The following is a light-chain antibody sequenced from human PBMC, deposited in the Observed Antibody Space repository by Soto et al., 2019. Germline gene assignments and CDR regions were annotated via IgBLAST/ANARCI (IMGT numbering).Light chain of an antibody. CDR2: GAS. Sequence: EIVLTQSPGTLSLSPGERATRSCRASQSVSNNYLAWYQQRPGQAPRLLTYGASSRAIGIPDRFSGSGSGTDFTLTINRLEPEDFAVYYCQQYGNSPWTFGQGTKVEIK. CDR3: QQYGNSPWT. V-gene: IGKV3-20*01. J-gene: IGKJ1*01. CDR1: QSVSNNY.